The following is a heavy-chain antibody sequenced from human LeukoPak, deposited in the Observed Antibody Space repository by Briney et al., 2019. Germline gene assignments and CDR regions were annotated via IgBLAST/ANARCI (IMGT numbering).Heavy chain of an antibody. J-gene: IGHJ3*02. V-gene: IGHV3-21*01. CDR1: GFTLSSYS. D-gene: IGHD2-15*01. Sequence: GGSLRLSCAASGFTLSSYSMNWVCQAPGKGLEWVSSISSSSSYIYYADSVKGRFTISRDNAKNSLYLQMNSLRAEDTAVYYCARYCSGGSCYSGAFDIWGQGTMVTVSS. CDR3: ARYCSGGSCYSGAFDI. CDR2: ISSSSSYI.